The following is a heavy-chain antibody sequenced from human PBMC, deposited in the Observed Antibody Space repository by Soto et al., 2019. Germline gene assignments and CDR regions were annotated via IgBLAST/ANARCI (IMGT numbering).Heavy chain of an antibody. CDR3: AKDIGEGYCSGGSCYYFDY. Sequence: QVQLVESGGGVVQPGRSLRLSCAASGFTFSSYGMHWVRQAPGKGLEWVAVISYDGSNKYYADSVKGRFTISRDNSQNTLYLQMNSLRAEDTAVYYCAKDIGEGYCSGGSCYYFDYWGQGTLVTVSS. CDR2: ISYDGSNK. V-gene: IGHV3-30*18. CDR1: GFTFSSYG. D-gene: IGHD2-15*01. J-gene: IGHJ4*02.